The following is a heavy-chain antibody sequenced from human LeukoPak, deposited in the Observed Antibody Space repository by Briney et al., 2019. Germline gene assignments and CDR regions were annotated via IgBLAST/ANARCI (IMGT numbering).Heavy chain of an antibody. Sequence: ASETLSLTCAVYGGSFSGYYWSWIRQPPGKGLEWIGEINHSGSTNYNPSLKSRVTISVDTSKNQFSLKLSSVTAADTAVYYCARGENCSGGSCYSGGLDPWGQGTLVTVPS. J-gene: IGHJ5*02. CDR3: ARGENCSGGSCYSGGLDP. V-gene: IGHV4-34*01. CDR1: GGSFSGYY. CDR2: INHSGST. D-gene: IGHD2-15*01.